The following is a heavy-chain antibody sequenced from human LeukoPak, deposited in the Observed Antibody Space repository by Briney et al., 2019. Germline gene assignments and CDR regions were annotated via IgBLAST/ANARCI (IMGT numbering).Heavy chain of an antibody. Sequence: ASVTVSCKASGYTFTSYDINWVRQAAGQGLEWMGWMNPNSGNTGYAQKLQGRVTMTRNTSISTAYMELSSLRSEDTAVYYCARVRLLWFGESQPYYYMDVWGKGTTVTVSS. CDR3: ARVRLLWFGESQPYYYMDV. CDR2: MNPNSGNT. J-gene: IGHJ6*03. CDR1: GYTFTSYD. D-gene: IGHD3-10*01. V-gene: IGHV1-8*01.